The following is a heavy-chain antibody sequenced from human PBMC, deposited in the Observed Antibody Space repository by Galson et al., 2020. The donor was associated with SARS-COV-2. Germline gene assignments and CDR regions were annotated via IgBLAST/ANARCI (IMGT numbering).Heavy chain of an antibody. V-gene: IGHV3-9*01. CDR3: AKAFGGSGTSDY. CDR1: GFTFDDYA. CDR2: ISWNSGSI. J-gene: IGHJ4*02. Sequence: SLKISCAASGFTFDDYAMHWVRQAPGKGLEWVSGISWNSGSIGYADSVKGRFTISRDNAKNSLYLQMNSLRAEDTALYYCAKAFGGSGTSDYWGQGTLVTVSS. D-gene: IGHD3-10*01.